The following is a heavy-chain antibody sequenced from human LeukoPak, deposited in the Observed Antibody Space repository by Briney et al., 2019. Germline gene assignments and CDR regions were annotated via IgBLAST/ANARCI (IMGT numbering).Heavy chain of an antibody. CDR3: ARDLIRGGNDFGY. V-gene: IGHV3-7*01. J-gene: IGHJ4*02. CDR2: IKQDGSEK. Sequence: EWVANIKQDGSEKYYVDSVKGRFTISRDNAKNSLYLQMNSLRAEDTAVYYCARDLIRGGNDFGYWGQGTLVTVSS. D-gene: IGHD5-12*01.